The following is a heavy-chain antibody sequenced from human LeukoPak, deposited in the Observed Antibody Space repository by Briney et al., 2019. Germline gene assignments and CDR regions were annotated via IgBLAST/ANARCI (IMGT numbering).Heavy chain of an antibody. V-gene: IGHV4-59*01. CDR1: GHSISISC. CDR3: ARYGSGWYEGYFNY. D-gene: IGHD6-19*01. J-gene: IGHJ4*02. CDR2: IQYSGTT. Sequence: SPSETLSLTRTVSGHSISISCWSWIRQPPGKGLDCIGYIQYSGTTNPNPSLKSRVTVSVDTSKNQFSLKLTSVTAADTAVYFCARYGSGWYEGYFNYWGQGTLVTVSS.